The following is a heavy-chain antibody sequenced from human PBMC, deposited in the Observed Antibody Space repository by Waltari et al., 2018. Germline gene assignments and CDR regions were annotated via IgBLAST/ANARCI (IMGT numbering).Heavy chain of an antibody. CDR1: GGSISSYY. D-gene: IGHD4-17*01. V-gene: IGHV4-59*01. CDR3: ARDHYGDYSNWFDP. Sequence: QVQLQESGSGLVKPSETLSLTCTVSGGSISSYYWSWIRQPPGKGLEWIGYIYYSGSTNDNPSLKSRVTISVDTSKNQFSLKLSSVTAADTAVYYCARDHYGDYSNWFDPWGQGTLVTVSS. J-gene: IGHJ5*02. CDR2: IYYSGST.